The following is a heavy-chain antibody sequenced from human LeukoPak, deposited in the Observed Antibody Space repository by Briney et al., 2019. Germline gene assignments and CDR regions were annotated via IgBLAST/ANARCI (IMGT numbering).Heavy chain of an antibody. CDR3: AKERPGVGGTDRGFDY. V-gene: IGHV3-23*01. D-gene: IGHD3-16*01. J-gene: IGHJ4*02. Sequence: PGGSLRLSCAASGFTFSSYAMSWVRQAPGKGLEWVSAISGSGGSTYYADSVKGRFTISRDNSKNTLYLQMNSLRAEDTAVYYCAKERPGVGGTDRGFDYWGQGTLVTVSS. CDR2: ISGSGGST. CDR1: GFTFSSYA.